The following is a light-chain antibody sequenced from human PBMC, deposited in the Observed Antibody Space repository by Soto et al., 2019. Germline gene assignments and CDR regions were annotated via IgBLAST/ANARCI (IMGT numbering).Light chain of an antibody. CDR1: QSINSY. Sequence: EIVMTQSPATLSLSPGERATLSCRASQSINSYLAWYQQKPGQAPRLLIYDASNRATGIPARFSGSESGTDFTLTISSLEPEEFAVYYCQQRRSWPLTFGGGTKVEFK. J-gene: IGKJ4*01. CDR3: QQRRSWPLT. CDR2: DAS. V-gene: IGKV3-11*01.